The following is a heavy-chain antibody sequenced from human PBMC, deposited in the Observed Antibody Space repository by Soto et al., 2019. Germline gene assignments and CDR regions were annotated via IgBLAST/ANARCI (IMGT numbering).Heavy chain of an antibody. CDR1: GFTVSSNY. J-gene: IGHJ6*02. V-gene: IGHV3-66*01. D-gene: IGHD3-16*01. CDR3: AREVGDPWTIYGMDV. Sequence: EVQLVESGGGLVQPGGSLRLSCAASGFTVSSNYMSWVRQAPGKGLEWVSVIYSGGSTYYADSVKGRFTISRDNSKNTVYLQMNSLRAEDTAVYYCAREVGDPWTIYGMDVWGQGTTVTVSS. CDR2: IYSGGST.